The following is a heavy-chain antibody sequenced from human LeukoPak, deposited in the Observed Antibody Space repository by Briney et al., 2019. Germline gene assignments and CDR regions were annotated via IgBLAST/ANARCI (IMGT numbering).Heavy chain of an antibody. D-gene: IGHD6-6*01. CDR2: IGGGGGST. V-gene: IGHV3-23*01. CDR3: AKRAYSSSPRTFDY. J-gene: IGHJ4*02. Sequence: HPGGSLRLSCAASGFTFSSYAMSWVRQAPGKGLKWVSVIGGGGGSTYYADSVKGRFTTSRDNSKNTLYLQLNSLRAEDTAVYYCAKRAYSSSPRTFDYWGQGTLVTVSS. CDR1: GFTFSSYA.